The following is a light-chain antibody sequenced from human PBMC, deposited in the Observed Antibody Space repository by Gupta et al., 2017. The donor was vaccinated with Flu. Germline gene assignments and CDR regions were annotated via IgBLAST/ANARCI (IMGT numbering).Light chain of an antibody. CDR1: SSNIGRTP. V-gene: IGLV1-44*01. CDR3: AAWDDSLNGWV. J-gene: IGLJ3*02. Sequence: SSNIGRTPVNWYQHLPGTAPHLLIHTNNQRPSGVPARFSGSKSGTSASLAISGLQSEDEAHYYCAAWDDSLNGWVFGGPTKLTVL. CDR2: TNN.